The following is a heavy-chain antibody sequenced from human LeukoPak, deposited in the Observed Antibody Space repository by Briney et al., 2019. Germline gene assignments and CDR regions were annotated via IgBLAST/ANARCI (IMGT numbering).Heavy chain of an antibody. V-gene: IGHV1-2*02. J-gene: IGHJ4*02. D-gene: IGHD2-2*01. CDR3: AGQYCSSTSCQSLFDY. CDR2: INPNSGGT. Sequence: ASVKVSCKASGYTFTGYYKHWVRQAPGQGLEWMGWINPNSGGTNYAQKFQGRVTMTRDTSISTAYMELSRLRSDDTAVYYCAGQYCSSTSCQSLFDYWGQGTLVTVSS. CDR1: GYTFTGYY.